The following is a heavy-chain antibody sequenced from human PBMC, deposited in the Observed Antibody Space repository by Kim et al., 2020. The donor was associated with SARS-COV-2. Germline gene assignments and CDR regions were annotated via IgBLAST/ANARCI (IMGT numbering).Heavy chain of an antibody. D-gene: IGHD3-16*01. CDR2: IKSDGSST. J-gene: IGHJ4*02. V-gene: IGHV3-74*01. CDR1: GFTFSTYW. CDR3: ARGWGRDS. Sequence: GGSLRHSCAASGFTFSTYWMHWVRQAPGKGLVWVSRIKSDGSSTSYADSVKGRFTISRDNAKNTLYLQMNSLRAEDTAVYYCARGWGRDSWGQGTLVTVSS.